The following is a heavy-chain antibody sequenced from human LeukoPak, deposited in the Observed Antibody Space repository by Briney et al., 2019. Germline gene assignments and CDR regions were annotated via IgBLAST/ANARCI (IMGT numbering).Heavy chain of an antibody. Sequence: GASVKVSCKASGYTFTGYYMHWVRQAPGQGLEWMGWISAYNGNTNYAQKLQGRVTMTTDTSTSTAYMELRSLRSDDTAVYYCARGPTVNGNVWGQGTLVTVSS. D-gene: IGHD4-17*01. CDR2: ISAYNGNT. V-gene: IGHV1-18*04. J-gene: IGHJ4*02. CDR3: ARGPTVNGNV. CDR1: GYTFTGYY.